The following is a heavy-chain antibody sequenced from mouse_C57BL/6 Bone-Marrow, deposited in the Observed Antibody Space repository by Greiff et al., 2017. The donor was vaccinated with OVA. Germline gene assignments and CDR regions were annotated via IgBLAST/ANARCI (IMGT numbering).Heavy chain of an antibody. CDR1: GYTFTSYW. CDR2: IYPGSGST. D-gene: IGHD1-1*01. CDR3: ARRYYGSSYWYFDV. V-gene: IGHV1-55*01. J-gene: IGHJ1*03. Sequence: VKLQQPGAELVKPGASVKMSCKASGYTFTSYWITWVKQRPGQGLEWIGDIYPGSGSTNYNEKFKSKATLTVDTSSSTAYMHLSSLTSEDSAVYYCARRYYGSSYWYFDVWGTGTTVTVSS.